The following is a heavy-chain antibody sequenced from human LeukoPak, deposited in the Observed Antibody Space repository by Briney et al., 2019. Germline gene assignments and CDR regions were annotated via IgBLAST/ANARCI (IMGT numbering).Heavy chain of an antibody. CDR2: ISYDGNNK. J-gene: IGHJ6*02. Sequence: GGSLRLSCAASGFTFSSYAMHWVRQAPGKGLEWVAVISYDGNNKFYADSVKGRFTISRDNSKHTLYLQMNSLRAEDTAVYYCARFYDSSGYYFTYYYYGMDVWGQGTTVTVSS. D-gene: IGHD3-22*01. CDR3: ARFYDSSGYYFTYYYYGMDV. V-gene: IGHV3-30*04. CDR1: GFTFSSYA.